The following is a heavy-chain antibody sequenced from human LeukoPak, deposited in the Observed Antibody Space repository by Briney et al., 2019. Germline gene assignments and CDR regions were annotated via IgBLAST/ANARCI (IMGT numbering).Heavy chain of an antibody. CDR3: ARDSYGSGSYSEYYFDY. D-gene: IGHD3-10*01. CDR2: IIPIFGTA. J-gene: IGHJ4*02. V-gene: IGHV1-69*13. CDR1: GGTFSSYA. Sequence: SVKVSCKASGGTFSSYAISWVRQAPGQGLEWMGGIIPIFGTANYAQKFQGRVTITADESTSTAYMELSSLRSDDTAAYYCARDSYGSGSYSEYYFDYWGQGTLVTVSS.